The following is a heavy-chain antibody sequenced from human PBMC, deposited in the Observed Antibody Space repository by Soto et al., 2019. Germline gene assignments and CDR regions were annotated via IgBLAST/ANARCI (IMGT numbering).Heavy chain of an antibody. Sequence: PGESLKISWKGSGYSFTSYWISWVRQMPGKGKEWMGRIDPSDSYTNYSPSFQGHVTISADKSISTAYLQWSSLKASDTAMYYCASTPLTDIVVVPAVGDWFDPWGQGTLVTVSS. CDR1: GYSFTSYW. V-gene: IGHV5-10-1*01. CDR3: ASTPLTDIVVVPAVGDWFDP. CDR2: IDPSDSYT. D-gene: IGHD2-2*01. J-gene: IGHJ5*02.